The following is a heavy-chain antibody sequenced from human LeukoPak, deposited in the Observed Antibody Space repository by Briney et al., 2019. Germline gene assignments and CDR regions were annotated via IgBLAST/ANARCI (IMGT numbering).Heavy chain of an antibody. CDR3: VRAATLVY. V-gene: IGHV3-74*01. CDR1: AFISSGYC. Sequence: GSLRRSCAASAFISSGYCTNWVRHGPGKGLVWVSCINTNGSSTTYADSVKSRLTIFRDNAQNTLYLQMISLITEDTAAYYCVRAATLVYWGQGTLVTDSS. J-gene: IGHJ4*02. CDR2: INTNGSST. D-gene: IGHD2-15*01.